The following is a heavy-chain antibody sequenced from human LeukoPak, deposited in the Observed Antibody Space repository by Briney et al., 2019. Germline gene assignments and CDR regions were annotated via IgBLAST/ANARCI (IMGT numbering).Heavy chain of an antibody. D-gene: IGHD3-3*01. CDR1: GYTLTSYG. CDR3: ARLSGDPQFFGVVTFFDY. V-gene: IGHV1-18*01. CDR2: ISAYNGNT. Sequence: ASVKVSCKASGYTLTSYGISWVRQAPGQGLEWMGWISAYNGNTNYAQKLQGRVTMTTDTSTSTAYMELRSLRSDDTAVYYCARLSGDPQFFGVVTFFDYWGQGTLVTVSS. J-gene: IGHJ4*02.